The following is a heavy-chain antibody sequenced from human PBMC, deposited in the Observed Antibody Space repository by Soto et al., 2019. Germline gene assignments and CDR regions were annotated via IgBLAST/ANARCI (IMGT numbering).Heavy chain of an antibody. V-gene: IGHV4-59*13. CDR1: GGSISTYY. CDR3: ARAQSFEFHSWLDP. CDR2: IYYTGNT. J-gene: IGHJ5*02. D-gene: IGHD3-10*01. Sequence: PSETLSLTCTVTGGSISTYYWSWIRQPPGKGLEWIGHIYYTGNTNYNPSLKSRVTISVDTSTNRFSLRLRSVSAADTAVYYCARAQSFEFHSWLDPWGQGTLVTVSS.